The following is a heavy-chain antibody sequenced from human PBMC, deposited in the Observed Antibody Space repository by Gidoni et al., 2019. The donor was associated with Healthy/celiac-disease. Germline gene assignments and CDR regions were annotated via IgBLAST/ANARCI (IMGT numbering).Heavy chain of an antibody. V-gene: IGHV3-23*01. CDR2: ISGSGGST. Sequence: EVQLLESGGGLVQPGGSLRLSCAASGVTFSSYAMSWVRQAPGTGLELVSAISGSGGSTYYADSVKGRFTISRDNSKNTLYLQMNSLRAEDTAVYYCAKGAAVAGSVGRRWFDPWGQGILVTVSS. CDR3: AKGAAVAGSVGRRWFDP. J-gene: IGHJ5*02. CDR1: GVTFSSYA. D-gene: IGHD6-19*01.